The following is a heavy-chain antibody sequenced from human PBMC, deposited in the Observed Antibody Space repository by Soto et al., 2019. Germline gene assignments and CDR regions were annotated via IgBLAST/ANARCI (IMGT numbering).Heavy chain of an antibody. D-gene: IGHD3-22*01. Sequence: EVQLLESGGGFVQPGGSLRLSCAASGFTFNNYAMSWVRQAPGKGLEWVSAISGSGDSTYDAESVKGRFTISRDNSKNTLYLQMNSLGAEYTAVYYCASRNYYDSSDYYYWYYFDFWGQGTLVTVSS. CDR1: GFTFNNYA. V-gene: IGHV3-23*01. CDR3: ASRNYYDSSDYYYWYYFDF. J-gene: IGHJ4*02. CDR2: ISGSGDST.